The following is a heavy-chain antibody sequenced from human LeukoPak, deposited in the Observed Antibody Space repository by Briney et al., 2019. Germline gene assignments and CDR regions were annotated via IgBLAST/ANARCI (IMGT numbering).Heavy chain of an antibody. J-gene: IGHJ6*02. CDR2: ISYDGSNK. CDR1: GFTFSSYA. V-gene: IGHV3-30-3*01. CDR3: ARDRTNMRYCSSTSCYGYYYYGMDV. D-gene: IGHD2-2*01. Sequence: GRSLRLSCAASGFTFSSYAMHWDRQAPGKGLDLVSVISYDGSNKYYADSVKGRFTISRENSKNTLYLQMNSLRAEDTAVYYCARDRTNMRYCSSTSCYGYYYYGMDVWGQGTTVTVSS.